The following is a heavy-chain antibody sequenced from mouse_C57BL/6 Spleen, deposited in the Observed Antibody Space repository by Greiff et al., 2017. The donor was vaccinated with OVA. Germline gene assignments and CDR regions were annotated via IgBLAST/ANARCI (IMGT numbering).Heavy chain of an antibody. CDR3: ARDYDSAWFAY. CDR1: GYSITSGYY. D-gene: IGHD2-3*01. J-gene: IGHJ3*01. V-gene: IGHV3-6*01. Sequence: ESGPGLVKPSQSLSLTCSVTGYSITSGYYWNWIRQFPGNKLEWMGYISYDGSTNYNPSLKNRISITRDTSKNQFFLKLNSVTTEDTATYYCARDYDSAWFAYWGQGTPVTVSA. CDR2: ISYDGST.